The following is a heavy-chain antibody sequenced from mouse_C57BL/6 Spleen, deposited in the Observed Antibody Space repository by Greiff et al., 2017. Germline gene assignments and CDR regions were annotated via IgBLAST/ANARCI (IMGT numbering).Heavy chain of an antibody. CDR3: ANLVFAY. CDR2: IYPGSGNT. V-gene: IGHV1-76*01. Sequence: QVQLQQSGAELVRPGASVKLSCKASGYTFTDYYINWVKQRPGQGLEWIARIYPGSGNTYYNEKFKGKATLTAEKSSSTAYMQLSSLTSEDSAVYFCANLVFAYWGQGTLVTVSA. CDR1: GYTFTDYY. J-gene: IGHJ3*01. D-gene: IGHD6-1*01.